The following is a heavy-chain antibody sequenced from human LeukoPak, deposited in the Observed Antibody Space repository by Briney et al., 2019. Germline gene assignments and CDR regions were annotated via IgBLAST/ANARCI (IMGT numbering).Heavy chain of an antibody. D-gene: IGHD2-15*01. CDR1: GGSISSRSYY. CDR3: ARRGVVVAATDY. CDR2: MYYSGST. V-gene: IGHV4-39*01. J-gene: IGHJ4*02. Sequence: SETLSLTCTVSGGSISSRSYYWGWIRQPPGKGLEWIGSMYYSGSTYYNPSLKSRDTISVDTSKNQFSLKLSSVTAADTAVYYCARRGVVVAATDYWGQGTLVTVSS.